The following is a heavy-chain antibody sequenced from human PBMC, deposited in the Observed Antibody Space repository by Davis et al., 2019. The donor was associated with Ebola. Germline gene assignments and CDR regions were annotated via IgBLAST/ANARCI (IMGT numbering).Heavy chain of an antibody. CDR2: ISASGGAT. CDR3: AKDLTSYYGSGDFFDY. Sequence: GESLKISCAASGFLFSSYAMSWVRQAPGRGLEWVSSISASGGATFYADSVKGRIVMSRDNSNDTLYLRMDNLRAEDTAIYYCAKDLTSYYGSGDFFDYWGQGILVTGSS. D-gene: IGHD3-10*01. CDR1: GFLFSSYA. J-gene: IGHJ4*02. V-gene: IGHV3-23*01.